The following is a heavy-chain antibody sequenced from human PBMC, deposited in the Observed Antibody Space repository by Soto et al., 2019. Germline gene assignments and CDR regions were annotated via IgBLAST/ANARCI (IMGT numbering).Heavy chain of an antibody. CDR3: ARVPSIAAAGTVFSGWFDP. V-gene: IGHV4-34*01. CDR2: INHSGST. Sequence: SETMPLTCTVPGGTISSYYWSWIRQPPRKGLEWIGEINHSGSTNYNPTLKSRVTISVDTSKNQFSLKLSSVTAADTAVYYCARVPSIAAAGTVFSGWFDPWGQGTLVTVSS. CDR1: GGTISSYY. D-gene: IGHD6-13*01. J-gene: IGHJ5*02.